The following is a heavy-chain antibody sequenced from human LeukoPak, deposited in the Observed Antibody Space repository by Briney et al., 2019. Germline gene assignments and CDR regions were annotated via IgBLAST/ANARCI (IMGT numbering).Heavy chain of an antibody. V-gene: IGHV1-18*01. D-gene: IGHD3-10*01. CDR3: ARGSSGPVLH. Sequence: ASVKVSCKTSGYTFTSDGITWVRQAPGQGLEWMGWISTFSGNTTYAQNLQGRVTMTTDTSTSTAYMELRSLRSDDTAVYYCARGSSGPVLHWGQGTLVTVSS. J-gene: IGHJ4*02. CDR1: GYTFTSDG. CDR2: ISTFSGNT.